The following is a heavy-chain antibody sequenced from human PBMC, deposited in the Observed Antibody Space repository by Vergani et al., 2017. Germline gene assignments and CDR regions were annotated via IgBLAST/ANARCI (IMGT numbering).Heavy chain of an antibody. CDR3: ARVGSGYQFDY. Sequence: VQLLESGGGLVQPGGSLRLSCAASGFTVSSNYMSWVRQAPGKGLEWVSVIYSGGSTYYADSVKGRFTISRDNSKNTLYLQMNSLRAEDTAVYYCARVGSGYQFDYWGQGTLVTVSS. J-gene: IGHJ4*02. CDR2: IYSGGST. V-gene: IGHV3-53*01. CDR1: GFTVSSNY. D-gene: IGHD3-22*01.